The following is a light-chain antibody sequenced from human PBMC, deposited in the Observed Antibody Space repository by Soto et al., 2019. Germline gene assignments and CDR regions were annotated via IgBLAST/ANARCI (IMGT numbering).Light chain of an antibody. CDR3: QQYINDLPA. V-gene: IGKV4-1*01. CDR2: WAS. CDR1: QTLLYNGNNLNY. J-gene: IGKJ1*01. Sequence: IVMTQSPESLSLSLVERATINCKSSQTLLYNGNNLNYLAWYQQKPGQPPKVLIYWASTRESGVPDRFSGSGSGTDFTLTIRSLQAEDVAVYYCQQYINDLPAFGQGTKVDIK.